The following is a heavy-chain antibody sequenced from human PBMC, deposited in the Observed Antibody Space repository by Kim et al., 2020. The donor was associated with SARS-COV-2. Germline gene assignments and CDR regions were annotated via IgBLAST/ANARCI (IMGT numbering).Heavy chain of an antibody. J-gene: IGHJ5*02. Sequence: LKSRVTISVDTSKNQFSLKLGSATAADTAVYYCARGLRRVPAAIRGWFDPWGQGTLVTVSS. V-gene: IGHV4-34*01. CDR3: ARGLRRVPAAIRGWFDP. D-gene: IGHD2-2*02.